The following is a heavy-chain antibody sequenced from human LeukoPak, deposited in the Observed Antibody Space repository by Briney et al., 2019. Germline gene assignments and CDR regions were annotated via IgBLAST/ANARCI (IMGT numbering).Heavy chain of an antibody. D-gene: IGHD6-13*01. V-gene: IGHV3-21*01. CDR1: GFTFSSYS. J-gene: IGHJ4*02. CDR2: ISSSSTYI. Sequence: RSGGSLRLSCAASGFTFSSYSMNWVRQAPGKGLEWVSSISSSSTYIYYADSVKGRFTVSRDNAKNSLYLQMNSLRAEDTAVYLCASQYTSSRIFDDWGQGTPVTVSS. CDR3: ASQYTSSRIFDD.